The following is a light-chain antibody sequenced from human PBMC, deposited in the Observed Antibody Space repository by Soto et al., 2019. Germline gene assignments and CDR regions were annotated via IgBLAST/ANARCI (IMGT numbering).Light chain of an antibody. CDR3: RSYTGSSTYVV. CDR1: SSDVGGYNY. V-gene: IGLV2-14*01. J-gene: IGLJ2*01. CDR2: DVS. Sequence: QSALTQPACVSGSPGQSSTISYTGTSSDVGGYNYVSWYQQHPGKAPKLMIYDVSNWPSGVSNRFSGSKSGNTASLTISGLQAEDEADYYCRSYTGSSTYVVFGGGTKLTVL.